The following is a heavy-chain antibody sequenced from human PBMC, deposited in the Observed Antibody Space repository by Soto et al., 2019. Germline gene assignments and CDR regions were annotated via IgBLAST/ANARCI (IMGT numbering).Heavy chain of an antibody. J-gene: IGHJ4*02. CDR2: IYYSGST. D-gene: IGHD6-6*01. CDR3: ARQSIAAPLFDY. Sequence: PSETLSLTCTVSGGSISSYYWSWIRQPPGKGLEWIGYIYYSGSTNYNPSLKSRVTISVDTSKNQFSLKLSSVTAADTAVYYCARQSIAAPLFDYWGQGTLVTVSS. V-gene: IGHV4-59*01. CDR1: GGSISSYY.